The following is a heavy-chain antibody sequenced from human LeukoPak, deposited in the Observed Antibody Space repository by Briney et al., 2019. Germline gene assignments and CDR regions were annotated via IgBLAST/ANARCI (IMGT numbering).Heavy chain of an antibody. Sequence: SETLSLTRTVSGGSISSYYWSWIRQPPGKGLEWIGYIYYSGSTNYNPSLKSRVTISVDTSKNQFSLKLSSVTAADTAVYYCARDLGGYSSGWYTGNWFDPWGQGTLVTVSS. J-gene: IGHJ5*02. CDR2: IYYSGST. V-gene: IGHV4-59*01. CDR3: ARDLGGYSSGWYTGNWFDP. CDR1: GGSISSYY. D-gene: IGHD6-19*01.